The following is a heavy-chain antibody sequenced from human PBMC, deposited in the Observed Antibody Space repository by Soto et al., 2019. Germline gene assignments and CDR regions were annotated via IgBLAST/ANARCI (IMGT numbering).Heavy chain of an antibody. CDR1: GFSLSTSGVG. Sequence: SGPTLVNPTQTLTLTCTFSGFSLSTSGVGVGWIRQPPGKALEWLALIYWDDDKRYSPSLKSRLTITKDTSKNQVVLTMTNMDPVDTATYYCAHRPEAHYCSGGSCYSVVAFDIWGQGTMVTVSS. V-gene: IGHV2-5*02. CDR2: IYWDDDK. D-gene: IGHD2-15*01. J-gene: IGHJ3*02. CDR3: AHRPEAHYCSGGSCYSVVAFDI.